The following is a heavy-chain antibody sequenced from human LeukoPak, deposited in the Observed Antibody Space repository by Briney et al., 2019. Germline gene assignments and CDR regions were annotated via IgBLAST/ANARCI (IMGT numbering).Heavy chain of an antibody. D-gene: IGHD1-7*01. V-gene: IGHV4-34*01. CDR3: ARRGPYNWTYAIYFDY. CDR2: INHSGST. J-gene: IGHJ4*02. Sequence: SETLSLTCAVYGGSFSGYYWSWIRQPPGKGLEWIGEINHSGSTNYNPSLKSRVTISVDTSKNQFSLKLSSVTAADTAVYYCARRGPYNWTYAIYFDYWGQGTLVTVSS. CDR1: GGSFSGYY.